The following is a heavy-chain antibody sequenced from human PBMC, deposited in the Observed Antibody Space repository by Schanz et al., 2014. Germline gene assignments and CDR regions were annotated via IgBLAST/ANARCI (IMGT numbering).Heavy chain of an antibody. CDR2: IRSKPNNYST. V-gene: IGHV3-73*01. D-gene: IGHD6-13*01. CDR3: NTQQMGSHYLYVMDV. J-gene: IGHJ6*02. CDR1: GFTFSGSA. Sequence: EVQLVESGGGLVQPGGSLRLSCAASGFTFSGSAMHWVRQAPGKWLEWVGHIRSKPNNYSTEYAASMKSRFTISRDDSKNTTYLQMNGLKTEDAADYSCNTQQMGSHYLYVMDVWGQGTTVTVS.